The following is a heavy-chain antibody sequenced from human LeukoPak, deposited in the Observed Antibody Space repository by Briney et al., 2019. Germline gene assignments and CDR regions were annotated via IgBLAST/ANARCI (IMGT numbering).Heavy chain of an antibody. V-gene: IGHV4-59*12. CDR2: IYYSGST. D-gene: IGHD3-10*01. CDR3: ARSKVWGVVAKRRNWFDS. CDR1: GGSISSYY. Sequence: PSETLSLTCTVSGGSISSYYWSWIRQPPGKGLEWIGYIYYSGSTNYNPSLKSRVTISVDTSKSQFSLKVTSVTAADTAVYYCARSKVWGVVAKRRNWFDSWGQGTLVTVSS. J-gene: IGHJ5*01.